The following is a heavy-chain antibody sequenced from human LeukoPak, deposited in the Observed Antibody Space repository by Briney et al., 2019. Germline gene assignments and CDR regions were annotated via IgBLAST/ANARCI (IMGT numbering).Heavy chain of an antibody. J-gene: IGHJ4*02. Sequence: SVKVSCKASGGTFSSYAISWVRQAPGQGLEWMGRIIPIFGTANYAQKFQGRVTITTDKSTSTAYMELSSLRSEDTAVYYCAGGVAANYYFDYWGQGTLVTVSS. D-gene: IGHD2-15*01. CDR3: AGGVAANYYFDY. CDR2: IIPIFGTA. CDR1: GGTFSSYA. V-gene: IGHV1-69*05.